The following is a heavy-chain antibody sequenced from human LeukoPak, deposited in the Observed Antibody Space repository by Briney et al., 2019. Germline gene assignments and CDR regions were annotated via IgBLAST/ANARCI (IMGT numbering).Heavy chain of an antibody. Sequence: QPGGSLRLSCAASGLTFSDHYMDWVRQAPGKGLEWVANIKQDGSEKYYLDSVKGRFTISRDNAKNSLFLQMNSLRAEDTAMYYCATDSRSCRYWGQGTLVTVSS. V-gene: IGHV3-7*03. CDR3: ATDSRSCRY. CDR1: GLTFSDHY. CDR2: IKQDGSEK. J-gene: IGHJ4*02.